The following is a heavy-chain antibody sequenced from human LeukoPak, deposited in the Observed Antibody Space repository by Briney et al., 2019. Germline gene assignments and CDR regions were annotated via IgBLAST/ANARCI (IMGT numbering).Heavy chain of an antibody. D-gene: IGHD3-9*01. Sequence: SETLSLTCAVYGGSFSGYYWSWIRQPPGKGLEWIGEINHSGSTNYNPSLKSRVTISVDTSKNQFSLKLSSVTAADTAVYYCARTYYGILTGYPMIPFDYWGQGTLVTVSS. CDR3: ARTYYGILTGYPMIPFDY. CDR2: INHSGST. J-gene: IGHJ4*02. V-gene: IGHV4-34*01. CDR1: GGSFSGYY.